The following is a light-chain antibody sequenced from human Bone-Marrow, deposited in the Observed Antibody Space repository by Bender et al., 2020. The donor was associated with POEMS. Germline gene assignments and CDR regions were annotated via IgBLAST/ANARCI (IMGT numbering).Light chain of an antibody. V-gene: IGLV3-1*01. CDR2: QDN. Sequence: SFELTQPPSVSVSPGQTASITCSGDKLGDRYASWYQQKPGQSPRVVIFQDNKRPSGIPERFSGSTSGNTATLTISGTQAMDEAEYYCQAWDRSTVVFGGGTKVTVL. J-gene: IGLJ2*01. CDR3: QAWDRSTVV. CDR1: KLGDRY.